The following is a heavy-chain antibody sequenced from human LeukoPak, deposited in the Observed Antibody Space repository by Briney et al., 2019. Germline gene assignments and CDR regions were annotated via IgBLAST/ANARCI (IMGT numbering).Heavy chain of an antibody. D-gene: IGHD4-11*01. V-gene: IGHV1-69*13. CDR3: ARDTSHDYSNYGNFDY. Sequence: GASVKVSCKASGGTFSSYAISWVRQAPGQGLEWMGGIIPIFGTANYAQKFQGRVTITADESTSTAYMELSSLRSEDTAVYYCARDTSHDYSNYGNFDYWGQGTLVTVSS. J-gene: IGHJ4*02. CDR2: IIPIFGTA. CDR1: GGTFSSYA.